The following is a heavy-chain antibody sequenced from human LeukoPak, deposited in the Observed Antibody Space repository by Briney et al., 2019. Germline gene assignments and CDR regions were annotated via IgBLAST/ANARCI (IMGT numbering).Heavy chain of an antibody. D-gene: IGHD2-15*01. CDR1: GPISSSIHY. J-gene: IGHJ3*02. V-gene: IGHV4-39*06. Sequence: SETLSLTCDVSGPISSSIHYWAWIRQPPGKGLEWIGSIYYTGSTYYNPSIKSRVTISLDTSESQFPLKLCSVTAADTAVYYCARYGLLGISEINAFDIWGQGTLVTVSS. CDR3: ARYGLLGISEINAFDI. CDR2: IYYTGST.